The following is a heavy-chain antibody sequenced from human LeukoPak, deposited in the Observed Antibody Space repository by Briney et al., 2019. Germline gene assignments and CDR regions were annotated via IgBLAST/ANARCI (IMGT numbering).Heavy chain of an antibody. Sequence: GASVKVSCKASVYTFTGYYMHWVRQAPGQGLEWMGWINPNSGGTNYAQKFQGRVTMTRDTSISTAYMELSRLRSDDTAVYYCARGPAWYCSSTSCYGPEYFQHWGQGTLVTVSS. CDR1: VYTFTGYY. V-gene: IGHV1-2*02. CDR3: ARGPAWYCSSTSCYGPEYFQH. CDR2: INPNSGGT. D-gene: IGHD2-2*01. J-gene: IGHJ1*01.